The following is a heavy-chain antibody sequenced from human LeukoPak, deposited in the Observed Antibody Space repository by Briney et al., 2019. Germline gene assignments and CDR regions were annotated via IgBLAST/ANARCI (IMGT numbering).Heavy chain of an antibody. D-gene: IGHD3-22*01. Sequence: GGSLRLSCAASGFTFSTYAMSWVRQAPGKGLEWVSPISGSGGSTYYADSVKGRFTISRDNSKNTLYLQMGSLRAEDMAVYYCAREDYDSSGLYFQHWGQGTLVTVSS. CDR2: ISGSGGST. CDR3: AREDYDSSGLYFQH. V-gene: IGHV3-23*01. CDR1: GFTFSTYA. J-gene: IGHJ1*01.